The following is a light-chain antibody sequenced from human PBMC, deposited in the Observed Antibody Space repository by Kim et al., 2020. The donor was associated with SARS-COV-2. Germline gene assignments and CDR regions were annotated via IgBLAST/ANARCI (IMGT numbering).Light chain of an antibody. CDR3: LQRHDWPLT. Sequence: PGERATLSCRASQSIKSDLGWYQQIPGQAPRLLIWDASNRATGTPARFSGSGSGTDFTLTITSLEREDFAVYYCLQRHDWPLTFGGGTKVDI. CDR2: DAS. V-gene: IGKV3-11*01. J-gene: IGKJ4*01. CDR1: QSIKSD.